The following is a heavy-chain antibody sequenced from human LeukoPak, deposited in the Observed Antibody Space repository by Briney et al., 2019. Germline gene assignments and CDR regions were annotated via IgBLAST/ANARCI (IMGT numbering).Heavy chain of an antibody. CDR2: IYYSGST. CDR1: GGSISSYY. CDR3: ARVDYVWGSYRYPNWFDP. D-gene: IGHD3-16*02. Sequence: SETLSLTCTVSGGSISSYYWSWIRQPPGKGLEWIGYIYYSGSTNYNPSLRSRVTKSVDTSKNQFSLKLSSVTAADTAVYYCARVDYVWGSYRYPNWFDPWGQGTLVTVSS. V-gene: IGHV4-59*01. J-gene: IGHJ5*02.